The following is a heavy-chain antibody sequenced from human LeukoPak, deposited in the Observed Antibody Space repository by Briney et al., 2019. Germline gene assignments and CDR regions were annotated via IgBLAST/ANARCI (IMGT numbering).Heavy chain of an antibody. Sequence: GRSLRLSCAPPGFTFSYYVMHWVPRAPGKGVEWASSISISSSYIYYADSVKGRFTISRDNAKNSLYLQMNSLRAEDTAVYDCARSASTGSNNWFDPWGQGTLVTVSS. V-gene: IGHV3-21*01. D-gene: IGHD6-25*01. CDR2: ISISSSYI. CDR3: ARSASTGSNNWFDP. CDR1: GFTFSYYV. J-gene: IGHJ5*02.